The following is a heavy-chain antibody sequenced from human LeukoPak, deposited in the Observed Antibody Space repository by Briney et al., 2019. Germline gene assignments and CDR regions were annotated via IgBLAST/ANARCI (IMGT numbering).Heavy chain of an antibody. CDR3: ARSNQADDY. Sequence: GESLRLSCAASGFTFSSYWMHWVRQVPGKGLVWVSRINPGGSSTAYADSVKGRFTISRDNAKNTLYLQMDSLRAEDTAIYYCARSNQADDYWGQGTLVTVSS. CDR2: INPGGSST. J-gene: IGHJ4*02. CDR1: GFTFSSYW. V-gene: IGHV3-74*01. D-gene: IGHD1-14*01.